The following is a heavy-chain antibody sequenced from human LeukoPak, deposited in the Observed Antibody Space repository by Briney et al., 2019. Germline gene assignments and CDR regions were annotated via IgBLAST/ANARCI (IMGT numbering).Heavy chain of an antibody. D-gene: IGHD1-26*01. CDR3: AKSGSGSYGRVDY. CDR1: GFTFSSYA. V-gene: IGHV3-23*01. Sequence: GGSLRLSCAASGFTFSSYAMSWVRQTPGKGLEWVSSIRDSGGSTNYADSVKDRFTISRDNSKNMLFLEMNSLRVEDTAIYYCAKSGSGSYGRVDYWGQGTLVTVSS. J-gene: IGHJ4*02. CDR2: IRDSGGST.